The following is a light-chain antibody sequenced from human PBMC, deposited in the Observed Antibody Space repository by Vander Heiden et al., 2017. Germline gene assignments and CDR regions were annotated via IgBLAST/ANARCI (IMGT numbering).Light chain of an antibody. CDR3: QQYNSYPLT. CDR2: KAS. Sequence: DIQMTQSPPTLSASVGDRVTTTCRASQSISSWLAWYQQKPGKAPKLLNYKASSLESGVPSRFSGSGSGTEFTLTISSLQPDDFATYYCQQYNSYPLTFGGGTKVEIK. V-gene: IGKV1-5*03. J-gene: IGKJ4*01. CDR1: QSISSW.